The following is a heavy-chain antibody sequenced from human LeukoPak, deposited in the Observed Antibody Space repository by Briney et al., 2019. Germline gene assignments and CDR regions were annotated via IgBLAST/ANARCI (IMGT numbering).Heavy chain of an antibody. CDR1: GFTFSSYA. CDR3: VKGGCSSTSCGFDY. J-gene: IGHJ4*02. D-gene: IGHD2-2*01. Sequence: GGSLRLSCSASGFTFSSYAMHWVRQAPGKGLEYVSAISSNGGTTYYADSAKGRFTISRDDSKNTLYLQMSSLRPEDTAVHYCVKGGCSSTSCGFDYWGQGTLVTVSS. CDR2: ISSNGGTT. V-gene: IGHV3-64D*06.